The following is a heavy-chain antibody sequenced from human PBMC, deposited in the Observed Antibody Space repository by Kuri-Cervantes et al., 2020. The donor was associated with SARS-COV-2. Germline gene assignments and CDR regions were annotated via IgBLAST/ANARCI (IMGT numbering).Heavy chain of an antibody. CDR1: GFTFSSYA. Sequence: SCAASGFTFSSYAMHWVRQAPGKGLEWVAVISYDGSNKYYADSVQGRFTISRDNSKNTLYLQMNSLRAEDTAVYYCARGEGSRWSYWGQGTLVTVSS. CDR3: ARGEGSRWSY. V-gene: IGHV3-30*04. CDR2: ISYDGSNK. J-gene: IGHJ4*02. D-gene: IGHD6-13*01.